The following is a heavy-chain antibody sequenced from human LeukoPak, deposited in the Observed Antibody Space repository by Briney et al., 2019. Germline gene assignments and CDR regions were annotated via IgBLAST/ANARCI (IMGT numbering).Heavy chain of an antibody. D-gene: IGHD4-17*01. CDR1: GGSFSGYY. CDR2: INHSGSA. V-gene: IGHV4-34*01. CDR3: VSGTTVTNFAY. Sequence: SETLSLTCAVYGGSFSGYYWSWIRQPPGKGLEWVGEINHSGSANYNPSLKSRVTISVDTSKNQFLLKLTSVTAADTAVYYCVSGTTVTNFAYWGQGTLVTVSS. J-gene: IGHJ4*02.